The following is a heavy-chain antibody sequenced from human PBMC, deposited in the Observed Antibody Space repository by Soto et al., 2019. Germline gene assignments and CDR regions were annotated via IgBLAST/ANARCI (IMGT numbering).Heavy chain of an antibody. V-gene: IGHV4-30-4*01. CDR3: ARYQKGPFDY. CDR1: GGSISSGDYY. Sequence: SETLSLTCTVSGGSISSGDYYWILIRQPPGKGLEWIGYIYYTGSTYYNPSLKSRLTISVDTSKNQFSLKLTSVTAADTAVYFCARYQKGPFDYWGQGTLVTVSS. CDR2: IYYTGST. J-gene: IGHJ4*02. D-gene: IGHD2-2*01.